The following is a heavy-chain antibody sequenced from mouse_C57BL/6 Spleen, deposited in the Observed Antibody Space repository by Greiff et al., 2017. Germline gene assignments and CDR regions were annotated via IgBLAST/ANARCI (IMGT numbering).Heavy chain of an antibody. CDR1: GYAFSSYW. CDR3: ARGGYAPGFAY. J-gene: IGHJ3*01. D-gene: IGHD2-2*01. CDR2: IYPGDGDT. Sequence: QVQLQQSGAELVKPGASVKISCKASGYAFSSYWMNWVKQRPGKGLEWIGQIYPGDGDTNYNGKFKGKATLTADESSSTAYMQLSSLTSEDSAVYFCARGGYAPGFAYWGQGTLVTVSA. V-gene: IGHV1-80*01.